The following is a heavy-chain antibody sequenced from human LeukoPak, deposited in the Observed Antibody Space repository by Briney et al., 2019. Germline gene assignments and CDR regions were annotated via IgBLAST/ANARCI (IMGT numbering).Heavy chain of an antibody. D-gene: IGHD3-3*01. V-gene: IGHV4-34*01. CDR2: INHSGST. CDR3: ARRDFWSGYPRDYYYYYGMDV. CDR1: GGSFSGYY. J-gene: IGHJ6*02. Sequence: KPSETLSLTCAVYGGSFSGYYWSWIRQPPGKGLEWIGEINHSGSTNYNPSLKSRVTISVDTSKNQFSLKLSSVTAADTAVYYCARRDFWSGYPRDYYYYYGMDVGGQGTTVTVS.